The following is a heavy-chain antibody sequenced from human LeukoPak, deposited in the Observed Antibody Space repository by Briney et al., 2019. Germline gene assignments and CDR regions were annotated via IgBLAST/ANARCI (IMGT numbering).Heavy chain of an antibody. V-gene: IGHV1-46*01. CDR2: INPSGGST. Sequence: ASVKVSCKASGYTFTSYYMHWVRQAPGQGLEWMGIINPSGGSTSYAQKFQGRVTMTRDMSTSTVYMELSSLRSEDTAVYYCARSGQMATYAFDIWGQGTMVTVSS. J-gene: IGHJ3*02. CDR1: GYTFTSYY. D-gene: IGHD5-24*01. CDR3: ARSGQMATYAFDI.